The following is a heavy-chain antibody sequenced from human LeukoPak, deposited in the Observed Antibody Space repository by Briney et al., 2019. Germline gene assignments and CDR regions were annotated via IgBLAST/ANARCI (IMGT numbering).Heavy chain of an antibody. D-gene: IGHD2-2*01. CDR3: AKVVTGYCSTTSCPFDS. CDR2: INSDGSST. CDR1: GFTFSSYW. Sequence: GGSLRLSCAASGFTFSSYWMHWVRQAPGKGLVWVSRINSDGSSTSYADSVKGRFTISRDNAKNTLYLQMNSLRAEDTAVYYCAKVVTGYCSTTSCPFDSWGQGTLVTVSS. J-gene: IGHJ4*02. V-gene: IGHV3-74*01.